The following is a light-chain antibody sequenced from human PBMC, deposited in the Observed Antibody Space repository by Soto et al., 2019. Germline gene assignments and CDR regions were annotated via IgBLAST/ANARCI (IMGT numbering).Light chain of an antibody. V-gene: IGKV3-11*01. J-gene: IGKJ4*01. CDR3: QQRSNCPST. CDR2: NAS. CDR1: ESVSRY. Sequence: EIVLTQSPDTLSLSPGNRATLSCRASESVSRYLAWYKQKPGQAPRLLIYNASNRATGIPARFSGSGSGTDFTLTITSLEPEDFAVYYCQQRSNCPSTFGGGTKVEIK.